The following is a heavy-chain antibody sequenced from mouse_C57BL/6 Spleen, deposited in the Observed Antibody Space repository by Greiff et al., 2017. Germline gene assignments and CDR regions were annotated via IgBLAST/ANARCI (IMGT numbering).Heavy chain of an antibody. D-gene: IGHD1-1*01. V-gene: IGHV5-9*01. Sequence: EVQVVESGGGLVKPGGSLKLSCAASGFTFSSYTMSWVRQTPEKRLEWVATISGGGGNTYYPDSVKGRFTISRDNAKNTLYLQMSSLRSEDTALYYCARQYYGSSSYFDYWGQGTTLTVSS. CDR1: GFTFSSYT. CDR2: ISGGGGNT. J-gene: IGHJ2*01. CDR3: ARQYYGSSSYFDY.